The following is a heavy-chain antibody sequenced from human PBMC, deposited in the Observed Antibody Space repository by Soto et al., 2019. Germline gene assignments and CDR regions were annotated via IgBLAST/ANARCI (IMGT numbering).Heavy chain of an antibody. CDR3: AREEAITIFGVVTYYGMDV. Sequence: GGSLRLSCAASGFTFSSYGMHWVRQAPGKGLEWVAVIWYDGGNKYYADSVKGRFTISRDNSKNTLYLQMNSLRAEDTAVYYCAREEAITIFGVVTYYGMDVWGQGTTVTVSS. J-gene: IGHJ6*02. CDR2: IWYDGGNK. CDR1: GFTFSSYG. V-gene: IGHV3-33*01. D-gene: IGHD3-3*01.